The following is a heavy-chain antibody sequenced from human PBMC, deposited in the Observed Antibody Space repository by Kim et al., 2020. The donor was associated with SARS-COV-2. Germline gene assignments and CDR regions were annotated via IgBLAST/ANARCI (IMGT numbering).Heavy chain of an antibody. D-gene: IGHD2-15*01. J-gene: IGHJ5*02. CDR3: ARGISGGNWFDP. CDR2: IYHSGST. CDR1: GGSISSGGYS. Sequence: SETLSLTCAVSGGSISSGGYSWSWIRQPPGKGLEWIGYIYHSGSTYYNPSLKSRVTISVDRSKNQFSLKLSSVTAADTAVYYCARGISGGNWFDPWGQGTLGTASS. V-gene: IGHV4-30-2*01.